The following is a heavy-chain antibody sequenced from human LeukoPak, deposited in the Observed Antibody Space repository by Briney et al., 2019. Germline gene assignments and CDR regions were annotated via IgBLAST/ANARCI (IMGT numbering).Heavy chain of an antibody. CDR2: IYYSVRT. V-gene: IGHV4-59*01. CDR1: ARSISSYY. D-gene: IGHD6-19*01. CDR3: AGSIAVADIYY. Sequence: PSETLSLTCTVYARSISSYYWSWIRQPPGKGLEWIVYIYYSVRTNYNPSLKSRVTTSEETSKKHFILKLSSVTAADTAVYYCAGSIAVADIYYWGEGTLVTVSS. J-gene: IGHJ4*02.